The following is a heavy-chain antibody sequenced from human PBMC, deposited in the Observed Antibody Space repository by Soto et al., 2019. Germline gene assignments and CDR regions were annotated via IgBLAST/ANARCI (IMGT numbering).Heavy chain of an antibody. D-gene: IGHD3-3*01. J-gene: IGHJ6*02. CDR1: GFTFSSYG. CDR2: ISYDGSNK. Sequence: GGSLRLSCAASGFTFSSYGMHWVRQAPGKGLEWVAVISYDGSNKYYADSVKGRFTISRDNSKNTLYLQMNSLRAEDTAVYYCAKEGVTYYDFWSGPTDYYYGMDVWGQGTTVTVS. V-gene: IGHV3-30*18. CDR3: AKEGVTYYDFWSGPTDYYYGMDV.